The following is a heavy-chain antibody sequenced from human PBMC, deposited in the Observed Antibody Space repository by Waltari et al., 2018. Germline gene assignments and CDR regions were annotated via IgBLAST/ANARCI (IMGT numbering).Heavy chain of an antibody. CDR2: ISGSGSSI. Sequence: VQLVESGGNLVQSGGSLRLSCAASGFTFSSYEMSWVRQAPGKGLEWVSYISGSGSSIYQADSVKGRFTISRDNAKNSLYLQMNSLRAEDTALYYCARYSSSWYVAFDIWGQGTMVTVSS. CDR3: ARYSSSWYVAFDI. J-gene: IGHJ3*02. V-gene: IGHV3-48*03. CDR1: GFTFSSYE. D-gene: IGHD6-13*01.